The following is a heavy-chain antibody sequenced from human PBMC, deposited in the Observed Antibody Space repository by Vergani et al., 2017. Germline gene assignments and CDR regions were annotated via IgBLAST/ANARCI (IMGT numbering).Heavy chain of an antibody. Sequence: EVQLLESGGGLVQPGGSLRLSCAASGFTFSSYAMSWVRQAPGKGLEWVSAISGSGGSTYYADSVKVRFTISRDNSKNTLYLQMNSLRAEDTAVYYCAKVRYSRNIYFDYWGQGTLVTVSS. CDR1: GFTFSSYA. J-gene: IGHJ4*02. CDR2: ISGSGGST. CDR3: AKVRYSRNIYFDY. V-gene: IGHV3-23*01. D-gene: IGHD6-13*01.